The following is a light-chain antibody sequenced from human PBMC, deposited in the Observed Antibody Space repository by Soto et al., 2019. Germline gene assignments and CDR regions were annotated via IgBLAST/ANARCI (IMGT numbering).Light chain of an antibody. Sequence: DIVMTQSPDSLAVSLGERATINCKSSQSVLYSSNNKNYLAWYQQKPGQPPKLLIYWASTRESGVPERFSGSGSGTDFTLTISSLQAEDVAVYYCQQYYSTPPTFGPGTKVAIK. CDR3: QQYYSTPPT. CDR1: QSVLYSSNNKNY. V-gene: IGKV4-1*01. CDR2: WAS. J-gene: IGKJ3*01.